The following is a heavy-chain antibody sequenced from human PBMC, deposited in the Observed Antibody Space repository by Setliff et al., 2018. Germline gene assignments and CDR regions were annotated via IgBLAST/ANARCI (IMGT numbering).Heavy chain of an antibody. CDR2: INHSGST. CDR1: GGSFSGYY. CDR3: ARLPSKRIHYNFWSGSYNWFDP. V-gene: IGHV4-34*01. D-gene: IGHD3-3*01. Sequence: LSLTCAVYGGSFSGYYWSWIRQPPGKGLEWIGEINHSGSTNYNPSLKSRVTISVDTSKNQFSLKLSSVTAADTAVYYCARLPSKRIHYNFWSGSYNWFDPWGQGTLVTVSS. J-gene: IGHJ5*02.